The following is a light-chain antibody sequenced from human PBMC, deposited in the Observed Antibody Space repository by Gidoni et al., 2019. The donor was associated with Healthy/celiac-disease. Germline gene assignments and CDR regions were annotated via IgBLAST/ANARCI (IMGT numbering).Light chain of an antibody. CDR2: DAS. Sequence: EIVLTQSPATLSLSPGERATLSCRASQSVSSYLAWYQQKPGQAPRLLIYDASNRATGIPARFSGSGSGTDFTLTISSLEPEDFAVYYCQQRSNWPPLMCSFGQGTKLEIK. V-gene: IGKV3-11*01. CDR1: QSVSSY. CDR3: QQRSNWPPLMCS. J-gene: IGKJ2*04.